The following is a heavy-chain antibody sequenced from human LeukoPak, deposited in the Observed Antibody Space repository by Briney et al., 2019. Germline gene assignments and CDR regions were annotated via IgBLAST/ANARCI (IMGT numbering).Heavy chain of an antibody. V-gene: IGHV4-4*02. CDR1: GGSIISSNW. D-gene: IGHD6-19*01. J-gene: IGHJ5*02. Sequence: SGTLSLTCAVSGGSIISSNWWSWVRQPPGKGLEWIGEIYHSGSTNYNPSLKSRVTISVDKSKNQFPLKLSSVTAADTAVYYCARGGGGVLAVAGTGWFDPWGQGTLVTVSS. CDR2: IYHSGST. CDR3: ARGGGGVLAVAGTGWFDP.